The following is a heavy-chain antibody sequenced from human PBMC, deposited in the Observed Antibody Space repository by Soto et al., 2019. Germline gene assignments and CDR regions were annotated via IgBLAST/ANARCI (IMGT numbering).Heavy chain of an antibody. V-gene: IGHV4-30-4*01. D-gene: IGHD3-22*01. CDR3: AREKYYYDSSGYYFRWFDP. CDR2: IYYSGST. J-gene: IGHJ5*02. CDR1: GGSISSGDYY. Sequence: SETLSLTCTVSGGSISSGDYYWSWIRQPPGKGLEWIGYIYYSGSTYYNPSLKGRVTISVDTSKNQFSLKLSSVTAADTAVYYCAREKYYYDSSGYYFRWFDPWGQGTLVTVSS.